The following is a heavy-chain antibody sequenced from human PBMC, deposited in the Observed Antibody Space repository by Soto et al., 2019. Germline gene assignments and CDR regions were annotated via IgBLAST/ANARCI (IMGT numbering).Heavy chain of an antibody. J-gene: IGHJ3*02. CDR1: GFTFNFFS. CDR2: ISDVGSNK. D-gene: IGHD3-3*01. Sequence: QVQLEESGGGVVQSGRSLRLSCAASGFTFNFFSLHWVRQAPGKGLEWVAVISDVGSNKYYADFVKGRFTISRDNSKNTLYLEMNSLRTEDTAVYYCARDSNKYFSSRRSGFDIWDQGTMVTVSS. CDR3: ARDSNKYFSSRRSGFDI. V-gene: IGHV3-30-3*01.